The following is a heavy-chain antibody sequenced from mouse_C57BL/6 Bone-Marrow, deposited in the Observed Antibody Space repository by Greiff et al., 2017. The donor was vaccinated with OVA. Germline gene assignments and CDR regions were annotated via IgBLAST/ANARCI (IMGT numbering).Heavy chain of an antibody. CDR1: GYTFTDYY. Sequence: LVESGAELVRPGASVKLSCKASGYTFTDYYINWVKQRPGQGLEWIARIYPGSGNTYYNEKFKGKATLTAEKSSSTAYMQLSSLTSEDSAVYFCALITTVPAWFAYWGQGTLVTVSA. CDR3: ALITTVPAWFAY. J-gene: IGHJ3*01. CDR2: IYPGSGNT. V-gene: IGHV1-76*01. D-gene: IGHD1-1*01.